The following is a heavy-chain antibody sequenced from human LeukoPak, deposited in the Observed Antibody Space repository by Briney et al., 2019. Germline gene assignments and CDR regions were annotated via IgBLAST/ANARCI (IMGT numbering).Heavy chain of an antibody. J-gene: IGHJ4*02. CDR2: IYHSGST. D-gene: IGHD3-22*01. CDR3: ASVDYYDSSGYVY. Sequence: PSETLSLTCTVSGGSISSYYWSWIRQPPGKGLEWIGYIYHSGSTYYNPSLKSRVTMSVDTSKNQFSLKLSSVTAADTAVYYCASVDYYDSSGYVYWGQGTLVTVSS. V-gene: IGHV4-59*12. CDR1: GGSISSYY.